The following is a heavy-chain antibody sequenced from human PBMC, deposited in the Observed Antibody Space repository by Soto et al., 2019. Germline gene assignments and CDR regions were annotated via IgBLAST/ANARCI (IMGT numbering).Heavy chain of an antibody. CDR2: ISAACGTI. Sequence: EVQLVESGGGLVQPGGSLRLSCVASGFTFSSYSMNWVRQAPGGGLGWVSYISAACGTIYYSDSVKGRFRISIDNAQNSLYLQMNSLRAEDTAVYYCAKRGATVTSFEYYYLDVWGKGTTVTVSS. D-gene: IGHD4-17*01. V-gene: IGHV3-48*01. J-gene: IGHJ6*03. CDR1: GFTFSSYS. CDR3: AKRGATVTSFEYYYLDV.